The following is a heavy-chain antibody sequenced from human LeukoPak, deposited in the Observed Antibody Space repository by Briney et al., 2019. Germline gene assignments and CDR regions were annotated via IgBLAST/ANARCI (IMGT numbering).Heavy chain of an antibody. V-gene: IGHV4-4*07. CDR2: INTSGST. J-gene: IGHJ3*02. CDR3: ARAEKQVALDAFDI. CDR1: GGSISSYY. Sequence: PSETLSLTCTVSGGSISSYYWSWLRQSAGKGLEWIGRINTSGSTNYNPSLKSRVTISLDTYKNQLALKLRSVTAADTAVYYCARAEKQVALDAFDIWGQGTMVTVSA.